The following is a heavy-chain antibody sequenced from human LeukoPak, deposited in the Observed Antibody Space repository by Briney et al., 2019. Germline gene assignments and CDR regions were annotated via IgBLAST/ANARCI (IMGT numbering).Heavy chain of an antibody. CDR1: GGSISSGSYY. Sequence: PSETLSLTCTVSGGSISSGSYYWSWIRQPAGKGLEWIGRIYTSGSTNYNPSLKSRVTISLDTSKNQFSLNLSSVTAADTAVYYCAREGPNSYGHPGVDYWGQGTLVTVSS. CDR3: AREGPNSYGHPGVDY. D-gene: IGHD5-18*01. J-gene: IGHJ4*02. V-gene: IGHV4-61*02. CDR2: IYTSGST.